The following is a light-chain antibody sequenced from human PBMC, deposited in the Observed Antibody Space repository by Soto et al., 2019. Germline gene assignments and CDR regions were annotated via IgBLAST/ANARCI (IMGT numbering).Light chain of an antibody. J-gene: IGKJ1*01. V-gene: IGKV3-11*01. Sequence: EIVLTQSPATLSLSPGERATLSCRASQSVSSYLAWYQQKPGQAPRLLIYNASIRGTGIPARFSGSGYGTDFTLSISSLEPEDVAGYYCQQRSNWPPWTFGQGAKVEIK. CDR3: QQRSNWPPWT. CDR1: QSVSSY. CDR2: NAS.